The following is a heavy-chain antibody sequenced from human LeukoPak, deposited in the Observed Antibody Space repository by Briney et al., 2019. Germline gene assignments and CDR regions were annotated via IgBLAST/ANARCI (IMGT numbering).Heavy chain of an antibody. V-gene: IGHV3-30*18. D-gene: IGHD6-19*01. CDR3: AKDVYRSGGYSFDY. J-gene: IGHJ4*02. CDR1: GFTFSSYA. CDR2: ISYDGNDK. Sequence: GGSLRLSCAASGFTFSSYAMQWVRQAPGKGLEWVAVISYDGNDKNYADSVKGRFTISRDNSKNTLYLQMNSLRADDTEVYSCAKDVYRSGGYSFDYWGQGTLVTVSS.